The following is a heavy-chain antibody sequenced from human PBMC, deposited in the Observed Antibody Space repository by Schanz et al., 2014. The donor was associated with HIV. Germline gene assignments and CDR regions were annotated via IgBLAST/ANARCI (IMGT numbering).Heavy chain of an antibody. CDR1: GFIFSDHF. Sequence: EVQVVESGGGLVQPGGSLRLSCTTSGFIFSDHFMGGERKDGRKGREGVARSRVKSDRYATEYAASVTGRFTISRDDSKNSVYLQMNSLNIEDTAVYYCRGYRFYYGVDFWG. CDR3: RGYRFYYGVDF. D-gene: IGHD5-18*01. V-gene: IGHV3-72*01. CDR2: SRVKSDRYAT. J-gene: IGHJ6*02.